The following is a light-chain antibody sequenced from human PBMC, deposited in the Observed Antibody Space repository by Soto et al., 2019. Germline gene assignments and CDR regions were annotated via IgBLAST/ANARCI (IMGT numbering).Light chain of an antibody. CDR3: QQYNNWHPWT. J-gene: IGKJ1*01. CDR1: QSVSSN. V-gene: IGKV3-15*01. Sequence: EIVMTQSPATLSVSPGERATLSCRASQSVSSNLAWYQQKPGQAPRLLIYGASTRATGIPARFSDSGSGTEFTLTISSLQSEDFAVYYCQQYNNWHPWTFGQGTKVEIK. CDR2: GAS.